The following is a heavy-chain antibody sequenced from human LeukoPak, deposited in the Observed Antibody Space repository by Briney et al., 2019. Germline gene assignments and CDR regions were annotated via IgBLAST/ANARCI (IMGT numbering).Heavy chain of an antibody. CDR3: AREGNYYDMDV. Sequence: PGGSLRLSCVASGFTFSSYSMNWVRQAPGKGLEWVSVIFSGGTTYYADSVKGRFTISRDNSKNTLYLQMNSLRAEDTAVYYCAREGNYYDMDVWGQGTTVTVSS. V-gene: IGHV3-53*01. CDR1: GFTFSSYS. CDR2: IFSGGTT. J-gene: IGHJ6*02.